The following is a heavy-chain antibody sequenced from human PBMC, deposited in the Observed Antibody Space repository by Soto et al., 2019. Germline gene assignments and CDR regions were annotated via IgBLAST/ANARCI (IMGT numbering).Heavy chain of an antibody. CDR3: ASEYSGSYPWGLGYYYYGMDV. Sequence: SETLSLTCTVSGGSISSSSYYWGWIRQPPGKGLEWIGSIYYSGSTYYNPSLKSRVTISVDTSKNQFSLKLSSVTAADTAVYYCASEYSGSYPWGLGYYYYGMDVWGQGTTVTVSS. D-gene: IGHD6-6*01. CDR2: IYYSGST. V-gene: IGHV4-39*01. CDR1: GGSISSSSYY. J-gene: IGHJ6*02.